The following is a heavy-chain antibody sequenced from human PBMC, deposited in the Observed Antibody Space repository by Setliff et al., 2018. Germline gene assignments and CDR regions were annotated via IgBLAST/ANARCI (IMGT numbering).Heavy chain of an antibody. D-gene: IGHD1-26*01. V-gene: IGHV4-30-4*08. J-gene: IGHJ3*01. Sequence: PSETLSLTCTVSGDSISSGDYFWSWIRQPPGKGLEWIAYIYHCGSAYYNPSLKSRVTMSVDTSKNQFSLHLASVTAADTAVYYCAREVGTSTSSDAFDVWGQGMMVTVSS. CDR3: AREVGTSTSSDAFDV. CDR1: GDSISSGDYF. CDR2: IYHCGSA.